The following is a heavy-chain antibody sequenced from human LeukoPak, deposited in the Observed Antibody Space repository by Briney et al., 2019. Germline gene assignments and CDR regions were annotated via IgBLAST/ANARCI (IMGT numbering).Heavy chain of an antibody. D-gene: IGHD4-11*01. CDR1: GYAFTSYH. CDR3: ARSDYNDYRGLGF. V-gene: IGHV1-46*01. CDR2: IIPSSGST. Sequence: ASVKVSCKASGYAFTSYHIHWMRQAPGQGLGWMGIIIPSSGSTTYAQQFQGRVTMTRDTSTSTVYMELSSLTSGDMAVYSCARSDYNDYRGLGFWGQGTLVTVSS. J-gene: IGHJ4*02.